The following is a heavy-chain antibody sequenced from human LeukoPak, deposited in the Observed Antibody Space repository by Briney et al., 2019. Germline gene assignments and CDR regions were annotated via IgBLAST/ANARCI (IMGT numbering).Heavy chain of an antibody. V-gene: IGHV4-34*01. J-gene: IGHJ4*02. CDR2: INHSGST. D-gene: IGHD1-7*01. Sequence: PSETLSLTCAVYGGSFSGYYWSWIRQPPGKGLEWIGEINHSGSTNYNPSLKSRVTISVDTSKNQFSLKLSSVTAADTAVYYCASSRTFDYWGQGTLVTVSS. CDR1: GGSFSGYY. CDR3: ASSRTFDY.